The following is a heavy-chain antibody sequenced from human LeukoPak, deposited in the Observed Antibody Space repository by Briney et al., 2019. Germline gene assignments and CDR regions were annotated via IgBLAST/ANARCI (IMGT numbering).Heavy chain of an antibody. J-gene: IGHJ4*02. Sequence: SETLSLTCTVSGGSISSSSYYWGWIRQPPGKGLEWIGRIYYSGSTYYNPSLKSRVTISVDTSKNQFSLKLSSVTAADTAVYYCARLGIAATFDYWGQGTLVTVSS. CDR3: ARLGIAATFDY. D-gene: IGHD6-13*01. CDR1: GGSISSSSYY. V-gene: IGHV4-39*01. CDR2: IYYSGST.